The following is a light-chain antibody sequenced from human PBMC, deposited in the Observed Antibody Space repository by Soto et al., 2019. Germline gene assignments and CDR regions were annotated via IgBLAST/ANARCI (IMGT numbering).Light chain of an antibody. CDR3: QQYNSYSRT. CDR2: GAS. Sequence: DIQMTQSPSTLSASVGDRVTITCRASQSISSWLAWYQQKPGKAPKLLIFGASSLEGGVPSRFSGSGSGTEFTLTISSLQPDDFATYYCQQYNSYSRTFGQGTKVDI. CDR1: QSISSW. J-gene: IGKJ1*01. V-gene: IGKV1-5*01.